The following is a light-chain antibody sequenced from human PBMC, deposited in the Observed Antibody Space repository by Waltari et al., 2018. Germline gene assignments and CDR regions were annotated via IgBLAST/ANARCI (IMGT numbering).Light chain of an antibody. J-gene: IGLJ1*01. CDR3: SSYTGWIYV. CDR2: EVN. CDR1: SSDVGTYNS. Sequence: QSALTQPASVSGSPGQSITISCTGTSSDVGTYNSVSWYQQHPGKGPQLIIYEVNKRSSGVSTRVSGSKAGNTASLTISGLQTEDEADYYCSSYTGWIYVFGSGTKVTVL. V-gene: IGLV2-14*02.